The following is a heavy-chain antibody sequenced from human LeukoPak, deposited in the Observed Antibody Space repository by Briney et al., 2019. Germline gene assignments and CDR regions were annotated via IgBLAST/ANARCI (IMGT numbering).Heavy chain of an antibody. D-gene: IGHD1-7*01. CDR1: EFTFSSYE. V-gene: IGHV3-48*03. Sequence: VQPGRSLRLSCAASEFTFSSYEMNWVRQAPGKGLEWVSYISSSGSTIYYADSVKGRFTISRDNAKNSLFLQMNSLRAEDTAVYYCARVGAYNWNYVCDYWGQGTLVTVSS. CDR2: ISSSGSTI. J-gene: IGHJ4*02. CDR3: ARVGAYNWNYVCDY.